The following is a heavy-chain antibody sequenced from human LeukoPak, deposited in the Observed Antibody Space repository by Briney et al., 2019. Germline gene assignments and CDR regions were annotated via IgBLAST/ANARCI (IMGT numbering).Heavy chain of an antibody. CDR1: GFTFSKYT. Sequence: GGSLRLSCAASGFTFSKYTMNWVRQAPGKGLEWVSSISSSSSYIYYADSVKGRFTISRDNAKNSLYLQMNSLRAEDTAVYYCATLGPSMGAPDFDYWGQGTLVTVSS. CDR3: ATLGPSMGAPDFDY. CDR2: ISSSSSYI. V-gene: IGHV3-21*01. D-gene: IGHD1-26*01. J-gene: IGHJ4*02.